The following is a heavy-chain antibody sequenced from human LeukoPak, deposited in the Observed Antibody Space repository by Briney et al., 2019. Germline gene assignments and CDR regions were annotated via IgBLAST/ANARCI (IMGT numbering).Heavy chain of an antibody. Sequence: QPGGSLRLSCAASGFTFSSYWMHWVRQAPGKGLVWVSRINSDGSSTSYADSVKGRFTISRDNAKNTLYLQMNSLRAEDTAVYYCAREARWIAAAIDYWGQGTLVTVPS. V-gene: IGHV3-74*01. D-gene: IGHD6-13*01. CDR2: INSDGSST. CDR1: GFTFSSYW. J-gene: IGHJ4*02. CDR3: AREARWIAAAIDY.